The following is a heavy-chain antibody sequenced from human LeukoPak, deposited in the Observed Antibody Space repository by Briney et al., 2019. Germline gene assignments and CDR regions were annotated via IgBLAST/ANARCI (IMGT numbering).Heavy chain of an antibody. J-gene: IGHJ2*01. CDR3: ARVYCSSTSCYRFWYFDL. V-gene: IGHV4-39*01. D-gene: IGHD2-2*01. Sequence: PSETLSLTCTVSGGSISSSSYYWGWIRQPPGKGLEWIGSIYYSGSTYYNPSLESRVTISVDTSKNQFSLKLSSVTAADTAVYSCARVYCSSTSCYRFWYFDLWGRGTLVTVSS. CDR1: GGSISSSSYY. CDR2: IYYSGST.